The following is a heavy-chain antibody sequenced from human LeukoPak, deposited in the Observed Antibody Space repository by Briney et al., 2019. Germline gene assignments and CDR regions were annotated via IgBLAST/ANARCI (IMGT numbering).Heavy chain of an antibody. D-gene: IGHD3-10*01. CDR2: ISGSGGST. V-gene: IGHV3-23*01. CDR3: AKDPVMKVRGVNWFDP. CDR1: GFTFSSYA. J-gene: IGHJ5*02. Sequence: GGSLRLSCAASGFTFSSYAMSWVRQAPGNGLEWVSAISGSGGSTYYADSVKGRFTISRDNSKNTLYLQMNSLRAEDTAVYYCAKDPVMKVRGVNWFDPWGQGTLVTVSS.